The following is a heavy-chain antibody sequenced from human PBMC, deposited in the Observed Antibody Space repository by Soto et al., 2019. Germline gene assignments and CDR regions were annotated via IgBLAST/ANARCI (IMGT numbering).Heavy chain of an antibody. CDR3: ARQIQLGGNRAYDV. CDR2: IYPGDSGT. D-gene: IGHD5-18*01. Sequence: GESLKISCEGSGYSFTTYWIAWVRQMPGKGLEWMGIIYPGDSGTRYSPSFQGQVTISADKSTSTAYLQWSSLKASDTAMYYCARQIQLGGNRAYDVWGQGTMVTVSS. J-gene: IGHJ3*01. V-gene: IGHV5-51*01. CDR1: GYSFTTYW.